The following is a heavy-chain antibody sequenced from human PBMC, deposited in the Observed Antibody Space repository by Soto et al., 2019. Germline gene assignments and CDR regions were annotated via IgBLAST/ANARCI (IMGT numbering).Heavy chain of an antibody. CDR1: GYNFNKYA. D-gene: IGHD3-22*01. Sequence: GGSLRLSCVGSGYNFNKYAVSWVRQAPGKGLEWVSAINIGGDNTFYTDSVKGRFTISRDNSKNILYLEMNSLTAEDTAVYFCATAVSSGACLGSSCPARDFDYWGQGTLVTVSS. J-gene: IGHJ4*02. CDR2: INIGGDNT. CDR3: ATAVSSGACLGSSCPARDFDY. V-gene: IGHV3-23*01.